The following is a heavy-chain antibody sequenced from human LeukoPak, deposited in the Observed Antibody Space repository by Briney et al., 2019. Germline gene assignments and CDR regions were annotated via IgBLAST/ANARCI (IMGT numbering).Heavy chain of an antibody. CDR1: GGSISSSSYY. D-gene: IGHD5-24*01. CDR3: ARVREGDGYIGH. CDR2: IYYSGST. J-gene: IGHJ4*02. Sequence: PSETLSLTCTVSGGSISSSSYYWGWIRQPPGKGLEWIGTIYYSGSTYYNPSLKSRVTISVDTSKNQFSLKLSSVTAADTAVYYCARVREGDGYIGHWGQGTLVTVSS. V-gene: IGHV4-39*07.